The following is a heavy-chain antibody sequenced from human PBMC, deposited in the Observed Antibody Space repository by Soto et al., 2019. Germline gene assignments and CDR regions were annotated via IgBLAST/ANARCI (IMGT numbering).Heavy chain of an antibody. J-gene: IGHJ6*02. CDR3: ARDQGDTAMVRGYYYYGMDV. Sequence: GSLRLSCAASGFTFSSYGMHWVRQAPGKGLEWVAVIWYDGSNKYYAGSVKGRFTISRDNSKNTLYLQMNSLRAEDTAVYYCARDQGDTAMVRGYYYYGMDVWGQGTTVTVS. CDR2: IWYDGSNK. D-gene: IGHD5-18*01. CDR1: GFTFSSYG. V-gene: IGHV3-33*01.